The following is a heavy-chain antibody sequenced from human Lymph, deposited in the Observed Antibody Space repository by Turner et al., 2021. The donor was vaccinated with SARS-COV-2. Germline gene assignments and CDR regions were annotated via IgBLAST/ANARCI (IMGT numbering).Heavy chain of an antibody. D-gene: IGHD1-1*01. CDR3: ARHQGSTSGYDHGMNV. J-gene: IGHJ6*02. V-gene: IGHV4-59*08. CDR2: FYKIGSI. CDR1: GVSISSQS. Sequence: QVQLQESGPGLVRPSETLSLTCTVSGVSISSQSWSWTRQSPGRGLEWIGYFYKIGSIDYNPTLRSRVTISVDTSKNQLSLNLISMTAADTAVYYCARHQGSTSGYDHGMNVWGQGTAVIVSS.